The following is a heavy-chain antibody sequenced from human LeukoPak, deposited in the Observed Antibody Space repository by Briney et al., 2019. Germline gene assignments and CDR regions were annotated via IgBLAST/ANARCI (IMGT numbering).Heavy chain of an antibody. CDR1: GFTFSSYW. J-gene: IGHJ4*02. CDR3: AKDHGLLTGTGTFDY. Sequence: GGSLRLSCAASGFTFSSYWMSWVRQAPGKGLEWVANIKQDGSEKYYVDSVKGRFTISRDNAKNSLYLQMNSLRAEDTALYYCAKDHGLLTGTGTFDYWGQGTLVTVSS. D-gene: IGHD1-14*01. CDR2: IKQDGSEK. V-gene: IGHV3-7*03.